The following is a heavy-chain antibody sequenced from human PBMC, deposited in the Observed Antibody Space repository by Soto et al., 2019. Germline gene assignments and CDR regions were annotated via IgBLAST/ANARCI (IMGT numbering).Heavy chain of an antibody. CDR2: ISGSGGST. CDR3: AKDGLLWFGELFADY. V-gene: IGHV3-23*01. D-gene: IGHD3-10*01. J-gene: IGHJ4*02. Sequence: GGSLSLSCAASGFTFSSYAMSWVRQAPGKGLEWVSAISGSGGSTYYADSVKGRFTISRDNSKNTLYLQMNSPRAEDTAVYYCAKDGLLWFGELFADYWGQGTLVTVSS. CDR1: GFTFSSYA.